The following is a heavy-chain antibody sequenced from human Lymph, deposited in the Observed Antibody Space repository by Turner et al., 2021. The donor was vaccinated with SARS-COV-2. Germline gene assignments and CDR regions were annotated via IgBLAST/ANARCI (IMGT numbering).Heavy chain of an antibody. V-gene: IGHV3-21*01. D-gene: IGHD3-10*01. J-gene: IGHJ4*02. CDR1: GFTFSSYS. CDR3: AREKLGELFDY. Sequence: EVHLLDSGGGLFKPGGSRSLSCAASGFTFSSYSMNWVRQAPGKGLEWVSSISSRGSYIYYADSVKGRFTISRDNAKNSLYLQMNSLRADDTAVYYCAREKLGELFDYWGQGTLVTVSS. CDR2: ISSRGSYI.